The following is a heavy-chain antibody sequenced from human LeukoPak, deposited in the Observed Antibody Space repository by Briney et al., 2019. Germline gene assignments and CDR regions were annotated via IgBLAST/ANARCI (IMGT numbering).Heavy chain of an antibody. V-gene: IGHV4-39*07. J-gene: IGHJ6*03. CDR2: IYYSGST. Sequence: SETLSLTCTVSGGSISSYYWSWIRQPPGKGLEWIGSIYYSGSTYYNPSLKSRVTISVDTSKNQFSLKLSSVTAADTAVYYCARLFRNYMDVWGKGTTVTISS. CDR1: GGSISSYY. CDR3: ARLFRNYMDV.